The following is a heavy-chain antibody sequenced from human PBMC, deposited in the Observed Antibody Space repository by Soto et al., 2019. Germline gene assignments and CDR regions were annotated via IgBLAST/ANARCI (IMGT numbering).Heavy chain of an antibody. CDR2: IIPIFGTA. V-gene: IGHV1-69*06. Sequence: GASVKVSCKASGGTFSSYAISWVRQAPGQGLEWMGGIIPIFGTANYAQKFQDRVTITADKSTSTAYMELSSLRYEDTAVYYCARVLAAAGMLYYYYGMDVWGQETTVTVSS. D-gene: IGHD6-13*01. CDR1: GGTFSSYA. CDR3: ARVLAAAGMLYYYYGMDV. J-gene: IGHJ6*02.